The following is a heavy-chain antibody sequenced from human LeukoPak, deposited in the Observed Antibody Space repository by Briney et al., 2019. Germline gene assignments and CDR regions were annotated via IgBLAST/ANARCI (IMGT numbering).Heavy chain of an antibody. CDR3: ARDNAIAAAVDY. J-gene: IGHJ4*02. CDR1: GGSISSGSYY. Sequence: PSQTLSLTCTVSGGSISSGSYYWSWIRQPAGKGLEWIGRTYPSGSTNYNPSLKSRVTISVDTSKNQFSLKLSSVTAADTAVYYCARDNAIAAAVDYWGQGTLVTVSS. V-gene: IGHV4-61*02. CDR2: TYPSGST. D-gene: IGHD6-13*01.